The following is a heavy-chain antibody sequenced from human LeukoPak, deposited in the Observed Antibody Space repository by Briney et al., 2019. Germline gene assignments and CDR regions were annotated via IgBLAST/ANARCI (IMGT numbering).Heavy chain of an antibody. V-gene: IGHV4-39*01. D-gene: IGHD2-2*01. J-gene: IGHJ5*02. CDR3: ARGRYCSDSSCYGNWFDP. CDR2: IYYSGST. Sequence: PSETLSLTCTVPGGSISGRSYYWGWLCQPPGKGLEWIGSIYYSGSTYYNPPLKSRVTISVDTSQNQFSLNVISVTAADTAVYYCARGRYCSDSSCYGNWFDPWGQGTLVTVSS. CDR1: GGSISGRSYY.